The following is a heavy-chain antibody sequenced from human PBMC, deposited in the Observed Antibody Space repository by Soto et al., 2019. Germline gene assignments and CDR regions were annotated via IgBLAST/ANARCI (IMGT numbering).Heavy chain of an antibody. J-gene: IGHJ4*02. V-gene: IGHV4-34*01. CDR3: ARHQNIVATLDY. Sequence: KPSETLSLTCAVYGGSFSGYYWSWIRQPPGKGLEWIGEINHSGSTNYNPSLKSRVTISVDTSKNQFSLKLSSVTAADTAVYYCARHQNIVATLDYWGQGTLVTVSS. CDR2: INHSGST. D-gene: IGHD5-12*01. CDR1: GGSFSGYY.